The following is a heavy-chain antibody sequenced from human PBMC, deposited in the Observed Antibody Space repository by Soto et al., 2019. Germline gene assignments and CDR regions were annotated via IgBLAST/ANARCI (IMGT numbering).Heavy chain of an antibody. Sequence: SETLSLTCAVYGGSFSGYYWSWIRQPPGKGLEWIGEINHSGSTNYNPSLKSRVTISVDTSKNQFSLKLSSVTAADTAVYYCARGGGYDFWSGYPTYFDYWGQGTLVTVSS. V-gene: IGHV4-34*01. CDR2: INHSGST. CDR1: GGSFSGYY. CDR3: ARGGGYDFWSGYPTYFDY. J-gene: IGHJ4*02. D-gene: IGHD3-3*01.